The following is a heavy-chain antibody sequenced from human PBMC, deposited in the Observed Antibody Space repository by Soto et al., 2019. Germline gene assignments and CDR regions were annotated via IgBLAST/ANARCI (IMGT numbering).Heavy chain of an antibody. CDR3: ARGPSSGAFDI. CDR1: GYTFTNYH. V-gene: IGHV1-46*01. D-gene: IGHD6-25*01. Sequence: QVQLVQSGAEVRKPGASVKVSCKASGYTFTNYHIHWLRQAPGQGLEWMGDINPSGGKTNYAQKCQGRVTVTRDTSTSTVYMELSSLTSEDTAVYYCARGPSSGAFDIWGQGTMVTISS. J-gene: IGHJ3*02. CDR2: INPSGGKT.